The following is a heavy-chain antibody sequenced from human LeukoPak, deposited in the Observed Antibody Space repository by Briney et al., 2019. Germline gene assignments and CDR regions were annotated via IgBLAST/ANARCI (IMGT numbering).Heavy chain of an antibody. CDR2: IIPIFGTA. V-gene: IGHV1-69*13. CDR1: GGTFSSYA. CDR3: ARVPGYASSAYHAFAI. Sequence: PVKVSCTASGGTFSSYAMSWVRQAPGQGLEWMGGIIPIFGTANYAQKFQGRVTITADESTSTAYTELSSLRSEDTAVHYCARVPGYASSAYHAFAIWGQGPMVTVPS. D-gene: IGHD6-25*01. J-gene: IGHJ3*02.